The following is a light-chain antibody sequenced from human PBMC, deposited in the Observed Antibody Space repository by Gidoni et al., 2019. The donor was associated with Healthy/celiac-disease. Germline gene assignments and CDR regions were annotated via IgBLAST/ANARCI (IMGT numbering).Light chain of an antibody. J-gene: IGKJ5*01. CDR3: QQYYSTPIT. CDR2: WAS. Sequence: DIVMTQSPDSLAVSLGERATINCKSSQSVLYSSHNKNYLAWYQQKQGQPPKLLIYWASTRESGVPDRFSGSGSGTDFTLTISSLQAEDVAVYYCQQYYSTPITFGQGTRLEIK. V-gene: IGKV4-1*01. CDR1: QSVLYSSHNKNY.